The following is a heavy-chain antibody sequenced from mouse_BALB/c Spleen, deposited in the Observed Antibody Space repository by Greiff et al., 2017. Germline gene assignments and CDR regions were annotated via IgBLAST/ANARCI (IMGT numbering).Heavy chain of an antibody. Sequence: DVMLVESGGGLVQPGGSRKLSCAASGFTFSSYAMSWVRQSPEKRLEWVAEISSGGSYTYYPDTVTGRFTISRDNAKNTLYLEMSSLRSEDTAMYYCARDVYYGSSYYAMDYWGQGTSVTVSS. J-gene: IGHJ4*01. CDR3: ARDVYYGSSYYAMDY. D-gene: IGHD1-1*01. CDR1: GFTFSSYA. CDR2: ISSGGSYT. V-gene: IGHV5-9-4*01.